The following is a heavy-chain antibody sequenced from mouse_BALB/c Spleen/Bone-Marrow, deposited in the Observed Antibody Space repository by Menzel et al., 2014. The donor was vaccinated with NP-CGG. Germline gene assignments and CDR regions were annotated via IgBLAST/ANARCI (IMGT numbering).Heavy chain of an antibody. CDR1: GFTFSSFG. D-gene: IGHD2-1*01. J-gene: IGHJ3*01. V-gene: IGHV5-17*02. Sequence: EVQGVESGGGLVQPGGSRKLSCAASGFTFSSFGMHWVRQAPEKGLEWVAYISSGSSTIYYADTVKGRFTISRDNPKNTLFLQMTSLRSEDTAMYYCARGGNFAWFAYWGQGTLVTVFA. CDR2: ISSGSSTI. CDR3: ARGGNFAWFAY.